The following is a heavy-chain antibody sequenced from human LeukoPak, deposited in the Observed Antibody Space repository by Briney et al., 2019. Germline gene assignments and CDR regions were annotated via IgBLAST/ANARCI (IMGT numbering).Heavy chain of an antibody. J-gene: IGHJ4*02. CDR1: GGSFSRYS. V-gene: IGHV4-34*01. D-gene: IGHD5-12*01. CDR3: ARLGSGYDSPFDY. Sequence: SETLSLTCAVYGGSFSRYSWNWIRQPPGKGLEWIGGINHSGSTNYNPSLKSRVTISVDTSKNQFSLKLSSVTAADTAVYYCARLGSGYDSPFDYWGQGTLVTVSS. CDR2: INHSGST.